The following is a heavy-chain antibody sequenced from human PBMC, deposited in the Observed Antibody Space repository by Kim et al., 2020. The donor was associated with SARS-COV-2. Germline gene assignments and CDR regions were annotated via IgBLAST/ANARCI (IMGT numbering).Heavy chain of an antibody. CDR3: AKDGLDCGGDCYTYYLDY. Sequence: GGSLRLSCAASGFTFSSYGMHWVRQAPGKGLEWVAVISYDGSNKYYADSVKGRFTISRDNSKNTLYLQMNSLRAEDTAVYYCAKDGLDCGGDCYTYYLDYWGQGTLVTVSS. CDR2: ISYDGSNK. J-gene: IGHJ4*02. CDR1: GFTFSSYG. D-gene: IGHD2-21*02. V-gene: IGHV3-30*18.